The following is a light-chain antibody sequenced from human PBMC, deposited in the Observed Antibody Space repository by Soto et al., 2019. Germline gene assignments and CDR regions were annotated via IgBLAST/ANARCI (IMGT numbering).Light chain of an antibody. CDR2: KAS. J-gene: IGKJ5*01. V-gene: IGKV1-5*03. Sequence: DIQMTQSPSTLSGSVGDRVTITCRASQTISSWLAWYQQKPGKAPKLLIYKASTLKSGVPSRFSGSGSGTEFTLTISSLQPEDFATYYCQQAYSFPITFGQGTRLEIK. CDR1: QTISSW. CDR3: QQAYSFPIT.